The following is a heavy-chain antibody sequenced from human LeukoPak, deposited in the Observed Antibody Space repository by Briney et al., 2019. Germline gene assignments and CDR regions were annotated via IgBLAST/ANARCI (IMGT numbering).Heavy chain of an antibody. CDR1: GGSISSYY. J-gene: IGHJ4*02. Sequence: PSETLSLTCTVSGGSISSYYWSWIRQPPGKGLEWIGYIYYSGSTNYNPSLRSRVTISVDTSKNQFSLKLRSVTAADTAVYYCARTGGHTWELTRWGQGTLVTVSS. CDR3: ARTGGHTWELTR. V-gene: IGHV4-59*01. D-gene: IGHD2-8*02. CDR2: IYYSGST.